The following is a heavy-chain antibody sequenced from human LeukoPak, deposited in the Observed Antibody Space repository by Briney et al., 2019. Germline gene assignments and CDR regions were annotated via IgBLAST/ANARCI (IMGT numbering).Heavy chain of an antibody. J-gene: IGHJ5*02. CDR1: GFTFSSYV. CDR2: ISYDGSNK. Sequence: GGSLRLSCAASGFTFSSYVMHWVRQAPGKGLEWVAVISYDGSNKYYADSVKGRFTISRDNSKNTLYLQMNSLRAEDTAVYYCARDLKIPENWFDPWGQGTLVTVSS. D-gene: IGHD1-14*01. V-gene: IGHV3-30*04. CDR3: ARDLKIPENWFDP.